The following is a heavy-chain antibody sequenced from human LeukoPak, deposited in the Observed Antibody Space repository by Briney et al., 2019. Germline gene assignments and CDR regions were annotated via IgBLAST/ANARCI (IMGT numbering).Heavy chain of an antibody. V-gene: IGHV3-53*01. D-gene: IGHD1-26*01. CDR3: ARDRSGSSDY. CDR1: GSTASSNY. CDR2: IYSGGST. Sequence: GGSLTLSCAASGSTASSNYMGGVRQAPGGGREWVSVIYSGGSTYYADSVKGRSTISRDNSKNTLYLQMNSLRGEDTAAYYCARDRSGSSDYWGQGTLVTVSS. J-gene: IGHJ4*02.